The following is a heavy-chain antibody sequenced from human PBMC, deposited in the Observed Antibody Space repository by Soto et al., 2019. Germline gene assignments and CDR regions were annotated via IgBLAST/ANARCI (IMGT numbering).Heavy chain of an antibody. CDR2: VNPILSMS. D-gene: IGHD6-19*01. CDR1: GDTFNFYS. CDR3: ASNSGSGYRAFDS. J-gene: IGHJ4*02. Sequence: QVQLVQSGAEVKSAGSSVKVSCKASGDTFNFYSINWVRQAPGLGLEWVGRVNPILSMSNYAQRFQGRVTMPADQAPGTAYRALRSLRSGDTASYYCASNSGSGYRAFDSWGQGALVTVSS. V-gene: IGHV1-69*02.